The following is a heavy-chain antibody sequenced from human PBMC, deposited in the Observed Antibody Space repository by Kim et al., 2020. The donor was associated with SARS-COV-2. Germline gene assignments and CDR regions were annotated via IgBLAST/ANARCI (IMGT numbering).Heavy chain of an antibody. CDR3: AREELTTMIVVVKQDGRSDY. V-gene: IGHV4-39*07. CDR2: IYYSGST. J-gene: IGHJ4*02. CDR1: GGSISSSSYY. Sequence: SETLSLTCTVSGGSISSSSYYWGWIRQPPGKGLEWIGSIYYSGSTYYNPSLKSRVTISVDTSKNQFSLKLSSVTAADTAVYYCAREELTTMIVVVKQDGRSDYWGQGTLVTVSS. D-gene: IGHD3-22*01.